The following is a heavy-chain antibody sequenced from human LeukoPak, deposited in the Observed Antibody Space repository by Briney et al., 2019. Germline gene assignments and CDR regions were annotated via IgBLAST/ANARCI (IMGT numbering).Heavy chain of an antibody. CDR1: GGSISSYY. V-gene: IGHV4-59*01. CDR3: ARAYCGGDCYYYYYGMDV. CDR2: IYYSGST. Sequence: KPSETLSLTCTVSGGSISSYYWSWIRQPPRKGLEWIGYIYYSGSTNYNPSLKSRVTISVDTSKNQFSLKLSSVTAADTAVYYCARAYCGGDCYYYYYGMDVWGQGTTVTVSS. D-gene: IGHD2-21*02. J-gene: IGHJ6*02.